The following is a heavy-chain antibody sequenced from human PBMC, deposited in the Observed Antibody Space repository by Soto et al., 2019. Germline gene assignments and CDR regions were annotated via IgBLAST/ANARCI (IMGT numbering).Heavy chain of an antibody. J-gene: IGHJ4*02. D-gene: IGHD3-16*02. CDR2: IFYTGTT. V-gene: IGHV4-39*01. Sequence: QMQLQESGPGLVKPSETLSLTCTVSNCSISTPSYNWGWIRQSPGKGLEWIGTIFYTGTTSYNPSLKSRVTITVDTSNNQFSLKLASVTAADTAVYYCARHGSFWGQGILVVVSS. CDR3: ARHGSF. CDR1: NCSISTPSYN.